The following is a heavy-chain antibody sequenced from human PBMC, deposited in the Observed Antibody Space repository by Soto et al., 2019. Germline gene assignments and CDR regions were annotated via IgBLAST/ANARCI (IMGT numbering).Heavy chain of an antibody. CDR3: ARDWELDY. J-gene: IGHJ4*02. V-gene: IGHV3-53*01. CDR2: IYSGGST. D-gene: IGHD3-10*01. Sequence: EVQLVESGGGLIQPGGSLRLSCAASGFTVSSNDMSWVRQAPGKGLEWVSIIYSGGSTYYADSVKGRFTISRDNSKNTLYLELNSLRAEDTAVYYCARDWELDYWGQGTLVTVSS. CDR1: GFTVSSND.